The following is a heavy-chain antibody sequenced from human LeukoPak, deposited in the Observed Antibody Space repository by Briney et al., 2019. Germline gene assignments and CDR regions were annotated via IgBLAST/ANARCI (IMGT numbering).Heavy chain of an antibody. D-gene: IGHD2-2*01. CDR3: AKERAHYQDY. CDR2: ISYDGSNK. Sequence: GGSLRLSCAVSGFTFSSYGMHWVRQAPGKGLEWVAVISYDGSNKYYADSVKGRFTISRDNSKNTLYLQMNSLRAEDTAVYYCAKERAHYQDYWGQGTLVTVSS. V-gene: IGHV3-30*18. J-gene: IGHJ4*02. CDR1: GFTFSSYG.